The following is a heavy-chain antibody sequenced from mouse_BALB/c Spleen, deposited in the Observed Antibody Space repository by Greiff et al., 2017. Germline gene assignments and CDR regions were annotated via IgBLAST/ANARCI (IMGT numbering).Heavy chain of an antibody. Sequence: VQLQQSGAELVRPGALVKLSCKASGFNIKDYYMHWVKQRPEQGLEWIGWIDPENGNTIYDPKFQGKASITADTSSNTAYLQLSSLTSEDTAVYYCARDGKRSYFVYWGQGTTLTVSS. CDR3: ARDGKRSYFVY. CDR1: GFNIKDYY. J-gene: IGHJ2*01. CDR2: IDPENGNT. V-gene: IGHV14-1*02. D-gene: IGHD2-1*01.